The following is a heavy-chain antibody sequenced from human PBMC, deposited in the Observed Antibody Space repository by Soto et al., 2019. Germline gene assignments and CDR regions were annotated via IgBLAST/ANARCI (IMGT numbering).Heavy chain of an antibody. CDR3: AHRLCSGGSCYSEEYWFDP. CDR2: IYWNDDK. V-gene: IGHV2-5*01. Sequence: GPKPVNPTQTLTMTCTFSGFSLSTSGVGVGWIRQPPGKALEWLALIYWNDDKRYSPSLKSRLTITKDTSKNQVVLTMTNMDPVDTATYYCAHRLCSGGSCYSEEYWFDPWGQGTLVTVSS. D-gene: IGHD2-15*01. J-gene: IGHJ5*02. CDR1: GFSLSTSGVG.